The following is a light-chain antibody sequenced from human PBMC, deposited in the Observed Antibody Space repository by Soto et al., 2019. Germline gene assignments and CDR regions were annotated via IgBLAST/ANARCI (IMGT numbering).Light chain of an antibody. V-gene: IGKV3-20*01. CDR1: QSINSNY. Sequence: EIVLTQSPGTLSSSPRERATLSCRASQSINSNYLAWYQQKPGQAPRLLIYGASSRATGVPDRFGGSGSGTDFTLNLSRLEPEDFAVYYCEQYGSSASRSDTCGQGTKLEIK. J-gene: IGKJ2*01. CDR2: GAS. CDR3: EQYGSSASRSDT.